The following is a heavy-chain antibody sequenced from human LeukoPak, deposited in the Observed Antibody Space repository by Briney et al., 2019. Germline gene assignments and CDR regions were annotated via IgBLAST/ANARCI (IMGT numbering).Heavy chain of an antibody. CDR1: GGSISSSSYY. CDR3: ARPPNEGYFDY. Sequence: SETLSLTCTVSGGSISSSSYYWGWIRQPPGKGLEWIGSIYYSASTYYNPSLKSRVTISVDTSKNQFSLKLSSVTAADTAVYYCARPPNEGYFDYWGQGTLVTVSS. J-gene: IGHJ4*02. CDR2: IYYSAST. V-gene: IGHV4-39*01. D-gene: IGHD1-1*01.